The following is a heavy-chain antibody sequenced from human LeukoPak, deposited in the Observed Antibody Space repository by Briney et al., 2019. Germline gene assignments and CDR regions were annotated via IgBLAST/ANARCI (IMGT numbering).Heavy chain of an antibody. CDR1: GFIFSSYS. D-gene: IGHD3/OR15-3a*01. J-gene: IGHJ4*02. V-gene: IGHV3-21*01. CDR2: ISSDSRYI. Sequence: PGGSLRLSCAASGFIFSSYSKNWVRQAPGRGLEWVSSISSDSRYIFYADSVRGRFTISRDGAKSSLFLQMNNLRAEDTAVYYCARFETRGTGDFDNWGQGTLVTVSS. CDR3: ARFETRGTGDFDN.